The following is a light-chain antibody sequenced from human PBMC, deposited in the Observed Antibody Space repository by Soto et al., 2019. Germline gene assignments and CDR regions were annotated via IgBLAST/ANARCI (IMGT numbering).Light chain of an antibody. Sequence: ILMTQSPASLSVSPGERATLSCRASQSMGRTYLAWYQQKPGQAPRLLIYAASNRATGIPDRFSGSGSGTDFSLTISRLEPEDSAVYYCHQYDNAPQTFGQGTKVDI. CDR3: HQYDNAPQT. CDR2: AAS. CDR1: QSMGRTY. V-gene: IGKV3-20*01. J-gene: IGKJ2*01.